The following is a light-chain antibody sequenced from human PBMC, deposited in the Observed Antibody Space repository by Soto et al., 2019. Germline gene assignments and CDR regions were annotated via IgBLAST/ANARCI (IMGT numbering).Light chain of an antibody. V-gene: IGLV2-23*01. CDR1: SSDVGGYNL. CDR2: QDT. Sequence: QSALTQPASVSGSPGQSITISCTGTSSDVGGYNLVSWYQQHPAKAPKLIIYQDTQRPSGVSDRFSGSKSGTTASLTISGLQTEDEADYYCCSYAGSYTLIFGGGPNLTVL. CDR3: CSYAGSYTLI. J-gene: IGLJ2*01.